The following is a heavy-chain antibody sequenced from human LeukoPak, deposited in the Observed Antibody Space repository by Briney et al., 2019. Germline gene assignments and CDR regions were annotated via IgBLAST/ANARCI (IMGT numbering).Heavy chain of an antibody. CDR1: EFSVGSNY. CDR2: ISGSGGST. J-gene: IGHJ4*02. D-gene: IGHD3-16*01. Sequence: TGGSLRLSCAASEFSVGSNYMTWVRQAPGKGLEWVSAISGSGGSTYYADSVKGRFTISRDNSKNTLYLQMNSLRAEDTAVYYCAKDFHDYVWGPLGYWGQGTLVTVSS. CDR3: AKDFHDYVWGPLGY. V-gene: IGHV3-23*01.